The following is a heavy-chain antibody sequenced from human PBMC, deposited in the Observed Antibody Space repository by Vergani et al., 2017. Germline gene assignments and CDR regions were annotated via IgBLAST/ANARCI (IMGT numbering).Heavy chain of an antibody. CDR2: INPSGGST. V-gene: IGHV1-46*03. J-gene: IGHJ4*02. Sequence: QVQLVQSGAEVKKPGASVKVSCKASGYTFTGYYMHWVRQAPGQGLEWMGIINPSGGSTSYAQKFQGRVTMTRDTSTSTVYMELSSLRSEDTAVYYCARVWLGYCSGGSCYSLDYWGQGTLVTVSS. CDR1: GYTFTGYY. D-gene: IGHD2-15*01. CDR3: ARVWLGYCSGGSCYSLDY.